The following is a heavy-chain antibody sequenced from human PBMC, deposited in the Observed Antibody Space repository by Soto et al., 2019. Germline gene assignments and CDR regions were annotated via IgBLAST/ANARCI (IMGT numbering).Heavy chain of an antibody. Sequence: QVQLVQSGAEVKKPGASVKVSCKASGYTFTSYGISWVRQAPGQGLEWMGWISAYNGNTNYAQKLQGRVTMTTDTSTSTAYMELRSLRSDDTAVYYCAREIITMVRGVMGGWFDPWGQGTLVTVSS. D-gene: IGHD3-10*01. J-gene: IGHJ5*02. CDR3: AREIITMVRGVMGGWFDP. V-gene: IGHV1-18*04. CDR1: GYTFTSYG. CDR2: ISAYNGNT.